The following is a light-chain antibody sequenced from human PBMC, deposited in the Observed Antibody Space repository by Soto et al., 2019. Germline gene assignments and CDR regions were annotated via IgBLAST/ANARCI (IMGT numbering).Light chain of an antibody. Sequence: DIVMTQSPATLAVAPGERVTFSCRASQGVSSKLAWYQHKPGQSPRLLISGASTGATGIPARFSGSGSGTEFTLTISSLPSEDCAIYYCQQYHTWPITFGGGTKVDIK. CDR3: QQYHTWPIT. J-gene: IGKJ4*01. CDR1: QGVSSK. CDR2: GAS. V-gene: IGKV3-15*01.